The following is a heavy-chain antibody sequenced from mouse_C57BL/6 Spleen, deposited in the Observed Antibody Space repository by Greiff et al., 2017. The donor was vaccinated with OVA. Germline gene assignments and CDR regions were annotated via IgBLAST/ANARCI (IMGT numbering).Heavy chain of an antibody. Sequence: VQLQQPGAELVKPGASVKLSCKASGYTFTSYWMHWVKQRPGQGLEWIGMIHPTSGSTNYNEKFKSKATLTVDKSSSTAYMQLSSLTSEDSAVYYCARGDYGSSYRYFDVWGTGTTVTVSS. J-gene: IGHJ1*03. CDR1: GYTFTSYW. CDR2: IHPTSGST. D-gene: IGHD1-1*01. V-gene: IGHV1-64*01. CDR3: ARGDYGSSYRYFDV.